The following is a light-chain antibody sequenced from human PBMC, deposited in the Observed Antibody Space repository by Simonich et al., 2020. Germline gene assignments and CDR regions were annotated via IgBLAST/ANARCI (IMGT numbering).Light chain of an antibody. Sequence: QSALTQPRSVSGSPGQSVTISCTGTSSDGGCYYYVSRYQQHPGKAPKLMIYDVSKRPSGVPDRFSGSKSGNTASLTISGLQAEDEADYYCFSYAGSYTVFGGGTKLTVL. J-gene: IGLJ3*02. V-gene: IGLV2-11*01. CDR1: SSDGGCYYY. CDR3: FSYAGSYTV. CDR2: DVS.